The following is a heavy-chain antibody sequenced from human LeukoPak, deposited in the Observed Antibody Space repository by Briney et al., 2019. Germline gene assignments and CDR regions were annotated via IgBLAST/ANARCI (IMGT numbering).Heavy chain of an antibody. D-gene: IGHD3-3*01. CDR3: ARDLGYDFWSGPGWFDP. CDR1: GRSISSYY. Sequence: SETLSLTCTVSGRSISSYYWSWIRQPPGKGLEWIGYIYYSGSTNYNPSLKSRVTISVDTSKNQFSLKLSSVTAADTAVYYCARDLGYDFWSGPGWFDPWGQGTLVSVCS. J-gene: IGHJ5*02. V-gene: IGHV4-59*01. CDR2: IYYSGST.